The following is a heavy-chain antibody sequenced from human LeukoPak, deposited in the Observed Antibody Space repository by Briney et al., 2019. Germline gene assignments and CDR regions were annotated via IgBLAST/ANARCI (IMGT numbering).Heavy chain of an antibody. CDR3: AKAPPHTIIVVTAMDV. Sequence: GGSLRLSCAASGFTFSSYAMSWVRQAPGKGLEWVSGISGSGGSTYYADSVKGRFTISRDNSKNTLYLQMNSLRAEDTAVYYCAKAPPHTIIVVTAMDVWGKGTTVTVSS. V-gene: IGHV3-23*01. J-gene: IGHJ6*04. D-gene: IGHD3-22*01. CDR1: GFTFSSYA. CDR2: ISGSGGST.